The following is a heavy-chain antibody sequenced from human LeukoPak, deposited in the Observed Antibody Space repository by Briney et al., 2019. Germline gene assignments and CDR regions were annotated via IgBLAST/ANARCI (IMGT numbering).Heavy chain of an antibody. CDR1: GFTFSSYG. D-gene: IGHD4/OR15-4a*01. V-gene: IGHV3-30*03. Sequence: GGSLRLSCAASGFTFSSYGMHWVRQAPGKGLEWVAVISYDGSNKYYADSVKGRFTISRDNAKNSLCLQMNSLRAEDTAVYYCARRPWLDYWGQGTLVTVSS. J-gene: IGHJ4*02. CDR3: ARRPWLDY. CDR2: ISYDGSNK.